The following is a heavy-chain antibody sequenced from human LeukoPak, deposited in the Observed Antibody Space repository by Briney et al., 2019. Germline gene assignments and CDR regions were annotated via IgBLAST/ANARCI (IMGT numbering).Heavy chain of an antibody. V-gene: IGHV1-58*02. CDR3: AADSYDSSGYYGSQVY. D-gene: IGHD3-22*01. CDR1: GFTFTSSA. Sequence: ASVKVSCKASGFTFTSSAMQWVRQARGQRLEWIGWIVVGSGNTNYAQKFQERVTITRDMSTSTAYMELSSLRSEDTAVYYCAADSYDSSGYYGSQVYWGQGTLVTVSS. CDR2: IVVGSGNT. J-gene: IGHJ4*02.